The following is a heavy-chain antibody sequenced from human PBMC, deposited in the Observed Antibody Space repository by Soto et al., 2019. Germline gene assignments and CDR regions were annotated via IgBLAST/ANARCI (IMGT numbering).Heavy chain of an antibody. CDR2: IVVGSGNT. V-gene: IGHV1-58*02. D-gene: IGHD1-26*01. CDR3: AATVRIVGAPTEPPNYGMDV. Sequence: QMQLVQSGPEVKKPGTSVKVSCKASGFTFTSSAMQWVRQARGQRLEWIGWIVVGSGNTNYAQKFQDRVTITRDMSTSTAYMELSSLGSEDTAVYYCAATVRIVGAPTEPPNYGMDVWGQGTTVTVSS. CDR1: GFTFTSSA. J-gene: IGHJ6*02.